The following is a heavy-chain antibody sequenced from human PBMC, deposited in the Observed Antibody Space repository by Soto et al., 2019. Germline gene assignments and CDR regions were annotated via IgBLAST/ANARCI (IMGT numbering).Heavy chain of an antibody. D-gene: IGHD3-16*01. CDR1: GFMFSSFA. J-gene: IGHJ6*02. Sequence: PGGSLRLSCAGSGFMFSSFAMTWVRQAPGKGLEWVSTTRSSGGITYSADSVKGRFTISRDNSKNILYLQMNSLRAEDTAVYYCAKGITDTGGYYYYSMDVWGQGTAVTVSS. CDR3: AKGITDTGGYYYYSMDV. CDR2: TRSSGGIT. V-gene: IGHV3-23*01.